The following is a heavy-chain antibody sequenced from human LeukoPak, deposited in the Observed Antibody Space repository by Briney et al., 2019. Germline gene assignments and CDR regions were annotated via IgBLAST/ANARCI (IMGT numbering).Heavy chain of an antibody. D-gene: IGHD6-19*01. J-gene: IGHJ6*04. CDR3: AKAVEPGYSSMPDV. V-gene: IGHV3-48*03. CDR2: ISSSGSTI. CDR1: GFTFSSCE. Sequence: GGSLRLSCAASGFTFSSCEMNWVRQAPGKGLEWVSYISSSGSTIYYADSVKGRFTISRDNAKNSLYLQMNSLRAEDTALYYCAKAVEPGYSSMPDVWGKGTTVTISS.